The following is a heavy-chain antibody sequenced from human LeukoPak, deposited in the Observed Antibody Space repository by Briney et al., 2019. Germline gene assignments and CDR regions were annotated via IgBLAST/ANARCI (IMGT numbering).Heavy chain of an antibody. CDR1: GGSISSYY. J-gene: IGHJ5*02. Sequence: SETLSLTCAASGGSISSYYWSWIRQPPGKGLEWIGYIYYSGSTNYNPSLKSRVTISVDTSKNQFSLKLSSVTAADTAVYYCARDRSWFDPWGQGTLVTVSS. V-gene: IGHV4-59*01. CDR3: ARDRSWFDP. CDR2: IYYSGST.